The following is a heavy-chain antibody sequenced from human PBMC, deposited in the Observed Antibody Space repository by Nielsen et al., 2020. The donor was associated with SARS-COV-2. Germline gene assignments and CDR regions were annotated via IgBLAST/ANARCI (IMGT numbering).Heavy chain of an antibody. CDR2: FSPSASI. D-gene: IGHD2-2*01. Sequence: SDPLSLPCAVPGCSVSINDCSTWVRQSPRQGLAWIWAFSPSASINYNPSLKCPVTLSMAKSKRQFSLRLTSVSAADTAVYFCARGDLVVVPSPILGLGPFFYYFYLDVWGKGTTVIVSS. CDR3: ARGDLVVVPSPILGLGPFFYYFYLDV. CDR1: GCSVSINDC. J-gene: IGHJ6*03. V-gene: IGHV4-4*02.